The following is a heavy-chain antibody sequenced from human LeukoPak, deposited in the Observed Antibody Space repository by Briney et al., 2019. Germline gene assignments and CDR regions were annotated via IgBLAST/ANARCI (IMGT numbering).Heavy chain of an antibody. J-gene: IGHJ2*01. CDR3: ARSLIPGRWYFDL. CDR1: GFTFSSFP. Sequence: PGGSLRLSCAVSGFTFSSFPFHWVRQAPGKGLEWGAAISTDGSYKYHGDSVKGRFTISRDNPMNTLYLQMNGLRPDDTAVYYCARSLIPGRWYFDLWGRGTLVTVSS. V-gene: IGHV3-30*04. CDR2: ISTDGSYK. D-gene: IGHD3-16*01.